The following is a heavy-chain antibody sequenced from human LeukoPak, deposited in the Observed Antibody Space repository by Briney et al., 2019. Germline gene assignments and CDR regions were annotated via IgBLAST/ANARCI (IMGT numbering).Heavy chain of an antibody. Sequence: GGSLRLSCAASGFTFSSYAMSWVRQAPGKGLEWVSAISGSGGSTYYADSVKGRFTISRDNSKNTLYLQMNSLRAEDTAVYYCARGGHDYGVFGDAFDIWGQGTMATVSS. CDR1: GFTFSSYA. J-gene: IGHJ3*02. CDR3: ARGGHDYGVFGDAFDI. V-gene: IGHV3-23*01. D-gene: IGHD4-17*01. CDR2: ISGSGGST.